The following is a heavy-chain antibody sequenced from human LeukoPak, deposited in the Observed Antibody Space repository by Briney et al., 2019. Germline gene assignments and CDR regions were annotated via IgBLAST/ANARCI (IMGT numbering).Heavy chain of an antibody. J-gene: IGHJ4*02. Sequence: PGGSLRLSCAASGFTFTDYYMGWIRQAPGKGLERLSYISGSGTTIFYADSVKGRFTISRDNANNSLYLQMNSLRAEDTAVYYCAGGRDSRFFDYWGQGTLVAVSS. V-gene: IGHV3-11*04. CDR2: ISGSGTTI. CDR3: AGGRDSRFFDY. D-gene: IGHD2-21*02. CDR1: GFTFTDYY.